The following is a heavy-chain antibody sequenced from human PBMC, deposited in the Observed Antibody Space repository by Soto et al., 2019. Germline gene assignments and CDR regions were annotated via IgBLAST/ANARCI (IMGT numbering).Heavy chain of an antibody. CDR2: MNPKRGQR. V-gene: IGHV1-8*01. CDR1: GYTFSSYD. CDR3: ARDIGPALDWFGP. Sequence: VSSVKVSCKPSGYTFSSYDINWVRQASGQGLEWMGWMNPKRGQRVYTPRFQGRVTMTANTSISTAYMELSSLTSEDTAVYYCARDIGPALDWFGPWGQGTLVTVSS. J-gene: IGHJ5*02. D-gene: IGHD5-18*01.